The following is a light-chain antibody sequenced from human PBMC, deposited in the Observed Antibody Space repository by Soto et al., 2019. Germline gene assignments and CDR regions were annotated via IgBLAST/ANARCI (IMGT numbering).Light chain of an antibody. V-gene: IGLV2-23*01. Sequence: QSVLTQPASVSGSPEQSITISRTGTSSDVGAYNLVSWYQQHPGKAPKLIIYEGSKRPSGISHRFSGSKSDNTASLTISGLRAEDEAHYNCCSYAGSRTFVFGGGTQLTVL. CDR2: EGS. CDR3: CSYAGSRTFV. J-gene: IGLJ3*02. CDR1: SSDVGAYNL.